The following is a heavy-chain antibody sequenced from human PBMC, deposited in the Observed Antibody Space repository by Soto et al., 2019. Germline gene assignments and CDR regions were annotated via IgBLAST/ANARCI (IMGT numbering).Heavy chain of an antibody. J-gene: IGHJ3*02. V-gene: IGHV4-30-2*01. CDR1: GGSIDSGAYS. CDR2: IYHSGST. CDR3: ARSSTCTAGSCLSGWNPFDI. D-gene: IGHD2-15*01. Sequence: TSETLSLTCAVSGGSIDSGAYSWSWIRQPPGKGLEWIGYIYHSGSTYYSPSLKSRVTISVDTSKTQFSLKLTSVTAADTAVYYCARSSTCTAGSCLSGWNPFDIWGRGTMVTVSS.